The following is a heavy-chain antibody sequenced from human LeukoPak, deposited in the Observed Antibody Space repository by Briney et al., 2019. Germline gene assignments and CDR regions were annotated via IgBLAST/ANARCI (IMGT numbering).Heavy chain of an antibody. CDR3: ARGRGSGEWYGVQIIDY. V-gene: IGHV1-18*01. CDR1: VYTSTSYG. CDR2: ISAYNGNT. J-gene: IGHJ4*02. Sequence: GASVKVSCKASVYTSTSYGISWVRQAPGQGLEWMGWISAYNGNTNYAQKLQGRVTMTTDTSTSTAYMELRSLRSDDTAVYYCARGRGSGEWYGVQIIDYWGQGTLVTVSS. D-gene: IGHD3-16*01.